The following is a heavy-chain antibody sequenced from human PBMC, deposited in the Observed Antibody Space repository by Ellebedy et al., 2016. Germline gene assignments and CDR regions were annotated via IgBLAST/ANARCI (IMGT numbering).Heavy chain of an antibody. J-gene: IGHJ4*02. CDR1: GFTFSSYS. D-gene: IGHD6-19*01. Sequence: GESLKISXAASGFTFSSYSMNWVRQAPGKGLEWVSSISSSSYIYYADSVKGRFTISRDNAKNSLYLQMNSLRAEDTAVYYCARDESSGWYGRFDYWGQGTLVTVSS. CDR3: ARDESSGWYGRFDY. CDR2: ISSSSYI. V-gene: IGHV3-21*01.